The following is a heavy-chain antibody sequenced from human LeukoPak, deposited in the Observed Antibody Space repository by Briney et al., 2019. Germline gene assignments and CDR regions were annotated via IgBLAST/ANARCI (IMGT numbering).Heavy chain of an antibody. CDR1: GYTFTCYG. CDR3: ARDRDSSGHWAFDI. V-gene: IGHV1-18*01. Sequence: ASVKVSCKASGYTFTCYGISWVRQAPGQGLEWMGWISAYNGNTNYAQKLQGRVTMTTDTSTSTAYMELRSLRSDDTAVYYCARDRDSSGHWAFDIWGQGTMVTVSS. CDR2: ISAYNGNT. J-gene: IGHJ3*02. D-gene: IGHD3-22*01.